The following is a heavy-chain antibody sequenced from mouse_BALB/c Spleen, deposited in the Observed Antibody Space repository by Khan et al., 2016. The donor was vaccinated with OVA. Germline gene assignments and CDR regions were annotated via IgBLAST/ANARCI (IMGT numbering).Heavy chain of an antibody. Sequence: EVQLQESGPGLVKPSQSLSLTCTVTGYSITSDYAWNWIRQFPENKLEWMGYISSSGSTNYNPALKSRISITRDTSKNQFFLQLHSVTTEDTATYYCARDGSRYNYAMDYWGQGTSVTVSS. CDR1: GYSITSDYA. CDR2: ISSSGST. D-gene: IGHD2-3*01. CDR3: ARDGSRYNYAMDY. V-gene: IGHV3-2*02. J-gene: IGHJ4*01.